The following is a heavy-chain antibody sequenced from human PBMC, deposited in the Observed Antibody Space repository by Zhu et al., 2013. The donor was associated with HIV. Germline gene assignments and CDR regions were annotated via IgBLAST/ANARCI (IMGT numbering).Heavy chain of an antibody. V-gene: IGHV1-8*01. Sequence: QVQLLQSGPEVRRPGASVKVSCKTSGYSFATFDISWVRQATGQGLEWMGWMNPNSGKTGYAQKFQDRVTMTRDTSIGTAYMELSSLRSEDTAVYYCAREGVERLSAVIDVWGLGTLVTVSS. CDR2: MNPNSGKT. J-gene: IGHJ5*02. D-gene: IGHD3-10*01. CDR3: AREGVERLSAVIDV. CDR1: GYSFATFD.